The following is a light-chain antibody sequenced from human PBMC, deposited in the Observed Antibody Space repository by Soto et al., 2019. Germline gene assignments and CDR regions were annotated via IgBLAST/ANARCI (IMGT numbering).Light chain of an antibody. J-gene: IGKJ3*01. CDR3: QQFFA. Sequence: DIQMTQSPSTLSASVGDRVTITCRASQSISSWLAWYQQKPGKAPKLLIYKASSLESGVPSRFSGSGSGTEVTLTVSSLQPDDLATYYCQQFFAFGPGNKVDIK. CDR1: QSISSW. V-gene: IGKV1-5*03. CDR2: KAS.